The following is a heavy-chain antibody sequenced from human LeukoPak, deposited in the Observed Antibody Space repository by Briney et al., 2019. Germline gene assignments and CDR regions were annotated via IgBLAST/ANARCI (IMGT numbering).Heavy chain of an antibody. J-gene: IGHJ3*01. CDR1: GFSFSSCA. Sequence: GGSLRLSCAASGFSFSSCAMYWVRQAPGKGLEYVSAIGKNGVSRYYANSVRGRFTISRDNSKNTLYLQMGSLRADDMAVYYCARDWHFDLWGQGTVVTVSS. CDR3: ARDWHFDL. CDR2: IGKNGVSR. V-gene: IGHV3-64*01.